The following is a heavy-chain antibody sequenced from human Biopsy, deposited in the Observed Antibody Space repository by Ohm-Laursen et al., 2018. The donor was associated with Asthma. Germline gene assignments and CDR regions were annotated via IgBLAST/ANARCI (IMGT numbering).Heavy chain of an antibody. D-gene: IGHD6-19*01. J-gene: IGHJ4*02. CDR1: GGSISSFY. V-gene: IGHV4-59*07. Sequence: SDTLSLTCSVYGGSISSFYWSWIRQSPEKGLECMGYVYWTGSTNYNPSLKSRITMSVDTSKNRMFLELTSVTAADTAIYYCVRAVRNEQWLAPFDYWGQGKPVTVSS. CDR3: VRAVRNEQWLAPFDY. CDR2: VYWTGST.